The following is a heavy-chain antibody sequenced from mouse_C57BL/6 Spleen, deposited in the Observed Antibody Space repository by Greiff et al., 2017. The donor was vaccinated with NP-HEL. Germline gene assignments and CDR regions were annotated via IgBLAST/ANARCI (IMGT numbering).Heavy chain of an antibody. V-gene: IGHV1-72*01. CDR3: ARSGRGSQEGFAY. Sequence: VKLQQPGAELVKPGASVKLSCKASGCTFTSYWMHWVKQRPGRGLEWIGRIDPNSGGTKYNEKFKSKATLTVDKPSSTAYMQLSSLTSDDSAVYYCARSGRGSQEGFAYWGQGTLVTVSA. D-gene: IGHD1-1*01. J-gene: IGHJ3*01. CDR1: GCTFTSYW. CDR2: IDPNSGGT.